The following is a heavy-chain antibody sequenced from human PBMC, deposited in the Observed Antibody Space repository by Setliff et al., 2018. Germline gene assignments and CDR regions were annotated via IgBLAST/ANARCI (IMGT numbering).Heavy chain of an antibody. CDR1: GYTFSSHA. D-gene: IGHD1-7*01. J-gene: IGHJ6*03. V-gene: IGHV3-30*01. CDR2: ISYDGSNK. Sequence: PGGSLRLSCAASGYTFSSHAMHWVRQAPGKGLEWVAVISYDGSNKYYADSVKGRFTISRDNSKNTLYLQMNSLRAEDTAVYYCARAIRNWNFSHYYYYMDVWGKGTTVTVSS. CDR3: ARAIRNWNFSHYYYYMDV.